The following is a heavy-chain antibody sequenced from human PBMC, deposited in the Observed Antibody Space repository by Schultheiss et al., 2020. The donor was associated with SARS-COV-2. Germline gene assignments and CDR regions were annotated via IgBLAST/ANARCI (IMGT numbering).Heavy chain of an antibody. Sequence: ASVKVSCKASGYTFTGYYMHWVRQAPGQGLEWMGWINPSGGSTSYAQKFQGRVTMTRDTSTSTAYMELRSLRSDDTAVYYCARDMSLRYFDWAEGYWGQGTLVTVSS. D-gene: IGHD3-9*01. CDR3: ARDMSLRYFDWAEGY. J-gene: IGHJ4*02. V-gene: IGHV1-46*01. CDR2: INPSGGST. CDR1: GYTFTGYY.